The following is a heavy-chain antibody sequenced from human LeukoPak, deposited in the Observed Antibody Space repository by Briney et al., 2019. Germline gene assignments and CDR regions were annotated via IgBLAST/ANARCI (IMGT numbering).Heavy chain of an antibody. D-gene: IGHD1-7*01. CDR2: IKQDGSEK. CDR1: GFTFSSYW. J-gene: IGHJ4*02. Sequence: GGSLRLSCAASGFTFSSYWMSWVRQAPGKGLEWVANIKQDGSEKYYVDAVKGRFIISRDNAKNTLYLQMNSLRAEDTAVYYCATGNYNKPFDYWGQGTLVTVSS. CDR3: ATGNYNKPFDY. V-gene: IGHV3-7*01.